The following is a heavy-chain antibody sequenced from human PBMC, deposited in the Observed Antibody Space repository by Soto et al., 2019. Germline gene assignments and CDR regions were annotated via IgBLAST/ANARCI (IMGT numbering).Heavy chain of an antibody. Sequence: PGGSLRLSCAASGFTFSTYVMAWVRQAPGRGLEWVSGISASGSNGFYTDSVKGRFTISRDNSKSTLHLQMNSLRVEDTAVYYCAKDRTFGPPLVRFDSWGQGTLVTVSS. CDR2: ISASGSNG. CDR1: GFTFSTYV. V-gene: IGHV3-23*01. CDR3: AKDRTFGPPLVRFDS. J-gene: IGHJ4*02. D-gene: IGHD6-6*01.